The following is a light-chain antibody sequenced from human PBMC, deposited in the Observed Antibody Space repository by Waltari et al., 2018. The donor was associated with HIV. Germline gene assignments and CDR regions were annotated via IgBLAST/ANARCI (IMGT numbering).Light chain of an antibody. CDR3: SSFTTSQTYI. CDR1: GSDFGASDF. CDR2: DAT. J-gene: IGLJ1*01. V-gene: IGLV2-14*01. Sequence: HSALTQPASVSGSPGQSVSISCSGTGSDFGASDFVSWYQHHPGRPPKLIIYDATNRPSDVSARFSASKSGTTASLTITGLQDEDEADYFCSSFTTSQTYIFGSGSRVTVL.